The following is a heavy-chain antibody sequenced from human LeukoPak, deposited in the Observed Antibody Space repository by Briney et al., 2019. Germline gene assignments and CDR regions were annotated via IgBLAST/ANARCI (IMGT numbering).Heavy chain of an antibody. J-gene: IGHJ4*02. V-gene: IGHV3-74*01. CDR1: GFTFNSYW. D-gene: IGHD3-3*01. CDR3: AREYYDFWSAPDTSFDY. CDR2: INSDGSST. Sequence: GGSLRLSCAASGFTFNSYWMHWVRQAPGKGLVWVSRINSDGSSTSYADSVKGRFTISRDNAKNTLYLQMNSLKAEDTAVYYCAREYYDFWSAPDTSFDYWGQGTLVTVSS.